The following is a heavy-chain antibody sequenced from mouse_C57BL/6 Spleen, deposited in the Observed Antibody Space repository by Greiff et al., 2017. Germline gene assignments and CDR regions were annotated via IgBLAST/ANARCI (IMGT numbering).Heavy chain of an antibody. CDR2: IYPGSGST. D-gene: IGHD2-3*01. Sequence: QVQLQQPGAELVKPGASVKMSCKASGYTFTSYWITWVKQRPGQGLEWIGDIYPGSGSTNYNEKFKSKATLTVDTSSRTAYMQLSSLTSEDSAVYYCARTDGYPTFFDYWGQGTTRTVSS. V-gene: IGHV1-55*01. CDR3: ARTDGYPTFFDY. J-gene: IGHJ2*01. CDR1: GYTFTSYW.